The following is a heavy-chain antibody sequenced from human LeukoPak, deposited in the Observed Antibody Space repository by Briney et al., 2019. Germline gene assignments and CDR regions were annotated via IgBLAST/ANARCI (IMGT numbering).Heavy chain of an antibody. J-gene: IGHJ4*02. V-gene: IGHV1-69*04. CDR2: IIPILGIA. Sequence: SVKVSCKASVGTFSSYAISWVRQAPGQGLEWMGRIIPILGIANYEQKFQGRVTITADKSTSTAYMELSSLRSEDTAVYYCARDNGYCSGGSCYRGDYWGQGTLVTVSS. CDR1: VGTFSSYA. D-gene: IGHD2-15*01. CDR3: ARDNGYCSGGSCYRGDY.